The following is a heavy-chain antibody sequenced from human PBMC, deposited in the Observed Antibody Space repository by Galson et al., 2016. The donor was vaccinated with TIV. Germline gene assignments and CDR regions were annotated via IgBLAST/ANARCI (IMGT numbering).Heavy chain of an antibody. J-gene: IGHJ4*02. CDR2: INTGNADT. Sequence: SVKVSCKASGYTFTIHHIHWMRQAPGQGLEWMGLINTGNADTKYSQKFQGRVTFTRDTSARTAYMELISLRPEYTAVYYCARPPYCGDYCYKYDLWGPGTLVTVSP. CDR3: ARPPYCGDYCYKYDL. D-gene: IGHD2-21*01. CDR1: GYTFTIHH. V-gene: IGHV1-3*04.